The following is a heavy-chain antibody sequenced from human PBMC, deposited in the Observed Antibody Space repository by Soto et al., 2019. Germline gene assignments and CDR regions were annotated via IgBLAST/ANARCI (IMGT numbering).Heavy chain of an antibody. V-gene: IGHV4-30-4*01. CDR2: IYYSGST. J-gene: IGHJ4*02. CDR1: GGSISSGDYY. D-gene: IGHD6-13*01. CDR3: AREKGEIAAPTDY. Sequence: PSETLSLTCTVSGGSISSGDYYWSWIRQPPGKGLEWIGYIYYSGSTYYNPSLKSRVTISVDTSKNQFSLKLSSVTAADTAVYYCAREKGEIAAPTDYWGQGTLVTVS.